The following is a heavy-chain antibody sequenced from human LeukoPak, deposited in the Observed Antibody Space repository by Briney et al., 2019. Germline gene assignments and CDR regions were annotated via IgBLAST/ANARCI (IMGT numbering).Heavy chain of an antibody. CDR2: ISDDGSNE. CDR3: ARGPNSNWSGLDF. CDR1: GFTFSSYA. D-gene: IGHD6-6*01. Sequence: PGGSLRLSCAASGFTFSSYAMHWVRQAPGKGLEWVAVISDDGSNEHYADSVKGRFTVSRDNAKNTLYLQVNNLRAEDTAVYYCARGPNSNWSGLDFWGQGTLLTVSS. V-gene: IGHV3-30-3*01. J-gene: IGHJ4*02.